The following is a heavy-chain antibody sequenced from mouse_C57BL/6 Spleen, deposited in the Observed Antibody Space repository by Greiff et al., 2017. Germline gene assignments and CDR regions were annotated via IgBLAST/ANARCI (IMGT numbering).Heavy chain of an antibody. Sequence: VQLQQSGGDLVKPGGSLKLSCAASGFTFSSYGMSWVRPTPDKRLEWVATISSGGSYTSYPDRVKGRFTISSDNAKNTLYLQRNSLMSQDTAMYYWARHDDYEGYCDVWGTGTTVTVSS. J-gene: IGHJ1*03. V-gene: IGHV5-6*01. CDR3: ARHDDYEGYCDV. D-gene: IGHD2-4*01. CDR1: GFTFSSYG. CDR2: ISSGGSYT.